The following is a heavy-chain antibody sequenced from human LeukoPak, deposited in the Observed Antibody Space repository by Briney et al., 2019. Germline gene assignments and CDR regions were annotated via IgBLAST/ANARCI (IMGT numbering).Heavy chain of an antibody. V-gene: IGHV3-30-3*01. CDR1: GFTFSSYA. Sequence: GGSLRLSCAASGFTFSSYAMHWVRQAPGKGLEWVAVISYDGSNKYYADSVKGRFTISRDNSKNTLYLQMNSLRAEDTAVYYCAKRYEVSYGMDVWGQGTTVTVSS. CDR2: ISYDGSNK. J-gene: IGHJ6*02. D-gene: IGHD1-1*01. CDR3: AKRYEVSYGMDV.